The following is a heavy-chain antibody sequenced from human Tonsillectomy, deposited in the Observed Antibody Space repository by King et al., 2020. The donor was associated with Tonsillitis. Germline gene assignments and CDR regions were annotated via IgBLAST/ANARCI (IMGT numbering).Heavy chain of an antibody. V-gene: IGHV4-61*02. CDR2: SYTSGST. J-gene: IGHJ4*02. CDR1: GDSISSGSYY. CDR3: ARYTYYYGSGSYYPDS. Sequence: QLQLQESGPGLVKPSQTLSLTCTVSGDSISSGSYYWSWIRQPAGKELEWIGRSYTSGSTNYNPSLKSRVNISVDTSENQFSLKLSSVTAADTAVYYCARYTYYYGSGSYYPDSWGQGTLVTVSS. D-gene: IGHD3-10*01.